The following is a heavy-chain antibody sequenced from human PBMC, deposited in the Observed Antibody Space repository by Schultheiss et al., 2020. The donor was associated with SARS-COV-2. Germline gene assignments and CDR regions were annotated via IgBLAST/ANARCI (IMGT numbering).Heavy chain of an antibody. V-gene: IGHV3-30*18. CDR2: ISYDGSNK. CDR3: AKDGLQLVDYYYYYGMDV. D-gene: IGHD4-11*01. J-gene: IGHJ6*02. CDR1: GFTFSSYG. Sequence: GGSLRLSCAASGFTFSSYGMHWVRQAPGKGLEWVAVISYDGSNKYYADSVKGRFTISRDNSKNTLYLQMNSLRAEDTAVYYCAKDGLQLVDYYYYYGMDVWGQGTTVTVSS.